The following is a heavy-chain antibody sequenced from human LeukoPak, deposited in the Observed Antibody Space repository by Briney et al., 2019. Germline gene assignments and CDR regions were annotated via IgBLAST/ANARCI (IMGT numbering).Heavy chain of an antibody. D-gene: IGHD2-15*01. CDR2: IFYSGST. CDR1: GGSISKYY. J-gene: IGHJ3*02. CDR3: ARHLPRTDIGYAFDI. V-gene: IGHV4-59*08. Sequence: SETLSLTCTVSGGSISKYYWSWIRQPPGKGLEWIGYIFYSGSTNYNPSLKSRVTTSVDTSKNQFSLRLSSVTAADTAVYYCARHLPRTDIGYAFDIWGQGTVVTVSS.